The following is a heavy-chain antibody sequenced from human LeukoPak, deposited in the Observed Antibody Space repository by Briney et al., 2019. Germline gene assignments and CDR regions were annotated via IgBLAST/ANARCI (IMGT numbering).Heavy chain of an antibody. CDR2: INPSGGST. CDR3: ARGAIAAAANNWFYP. V-gene: IGHV1-46*04. CDR1: GYTFTSYY. D-gene: IGHD6-13*01. Sequence: GASVTVSCKASGYTFTSYYMHWVRQAPGKGLEWMGIINPSGGSTNYAQKLQGRGTITRDRATSTVYMEVSSLRSEDTGGYYGARGAIAAAANNWFYPCGQGTLVTVSS. J-gene: IGHJ5*02.